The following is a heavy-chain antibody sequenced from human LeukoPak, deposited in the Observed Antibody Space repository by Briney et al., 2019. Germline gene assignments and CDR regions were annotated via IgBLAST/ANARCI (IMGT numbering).Heavy chain of an antibody. CDR1: GFTFSSYA. CDR3: AKEDLGGSSGYYYYYYGMDV. D-gene: IGHD3-22*01. CDR2: ISYDGSNK. J-gene: IGHJ6*02. V-gene: IGHV3-30*18. Sequence: GGSLRLSCAASGFTFSSYAMSWVRQAPGKGLEWVAVISYDGSNKYYADSVKGRFTISRDNSKNTLYLQMNSLRAEDTAVYYCAKEDLGGSSGYYYYYYGMDVWGQGTTVTVSS.